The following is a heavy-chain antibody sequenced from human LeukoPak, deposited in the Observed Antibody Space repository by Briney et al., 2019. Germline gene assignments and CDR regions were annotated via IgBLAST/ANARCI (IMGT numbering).Heavy chain of an antibody. CDR2: IYYIGST. J-gene: IGHJ5*02. CDR3: ARTNHKRIRAAAGTGWFDP. CDR1: GGSISTYY. V-gene: IGHV4-59*08. D-gene: IGHD6-13*01. Sequence: SETLSLTCTVSGGSISTYYWNWIRQPPGKGLEWIGYIYYIGSTDYNPSLKSRVTISVDTSKNQFSLKLSSVTAADTAVYYCARTNHKRIRAAAGTGWFDPWGQGTLVTVSS.